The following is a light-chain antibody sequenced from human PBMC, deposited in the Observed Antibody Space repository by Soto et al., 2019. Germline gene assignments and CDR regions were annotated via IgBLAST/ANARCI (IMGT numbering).Light chain of an antibody. CDR3: QQYGISPT. CDR1: HSVSSNY. V-gene: IGKV3-20*01. CDR2: DVS. J-gene: IGKJ1*01. Sequence: EIVLTQSPGTLSLSPGERATLSCRSSHSVSSNYLAWYQQKPGQAPRLLIYDVSSRATGIPDRFSGSGSGTDFTLTISRLEPVDFAVYYCQQYGISPTFGQGTKVKMK.